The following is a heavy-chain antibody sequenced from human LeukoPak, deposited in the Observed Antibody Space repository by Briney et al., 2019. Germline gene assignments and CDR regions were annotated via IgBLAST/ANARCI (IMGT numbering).Heavy chain of an antibody. D-gene: IGHD3-3*01. J-gene: IGHJ4*02. Sequence: GGSLRLSCVASVFTLRSFWMSWVRQAPGKGLEWVANIKQDGSEYSYVDSVKGRFTISRDSAKNSLYLQMNSLRAEDTAVYYCARDGGDFDYWGQGTLVTVSS. CDR1: VFTLRSFW. V-gene: IGHV3-7*01. CDR3: ARDGGDFDY. CDR2: IKQDGSEY.